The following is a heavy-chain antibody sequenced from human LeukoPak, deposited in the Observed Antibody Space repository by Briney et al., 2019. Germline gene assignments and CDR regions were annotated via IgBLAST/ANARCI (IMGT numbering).Heavy chain of an antibody. CDR2: IWYDGSNK. Sequence: PGGSLRLSCAASGFTFSNYVMHWVRQAPGKGLEWVAAIWYDGSNKYYADSVKGRFTISRDNSKNTLYLQMNTLRVEDTAVYYCARPNYYGSGNNWFDPWGQGTLVTVSS. CDR1: GFTFSNYV. V-gene: IGHV3-33*01. D-gene: IGHD3-10*01. J-gene: IGHJ5*02. CDR3: ARPNYYGSGNNWFDP.